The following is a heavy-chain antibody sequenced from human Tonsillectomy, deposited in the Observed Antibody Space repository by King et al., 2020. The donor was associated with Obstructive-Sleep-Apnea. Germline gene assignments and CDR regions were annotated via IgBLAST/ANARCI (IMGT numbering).Heavy chain of an antibody. CDR3: ASEMNYYGSGSYYGMDV. CDR1: GFTVSSNY. V-gene: IGHV3-53*04. Sequence: VQLVESGGGLVQPGGSLRLSCAASGFTVSSNYMCWVRQAPGKGLEWVSVIYSGGSTYYADSVKGGFTISRHNSKNTLYLQMNSLRAEDTAVYYCASEMNYYGSGSYYGMDVWGQGTTVTVSS. J-gene: IGHJ6*02. CDR2: IYSGGST. D-gene: IGHD3-10*01.